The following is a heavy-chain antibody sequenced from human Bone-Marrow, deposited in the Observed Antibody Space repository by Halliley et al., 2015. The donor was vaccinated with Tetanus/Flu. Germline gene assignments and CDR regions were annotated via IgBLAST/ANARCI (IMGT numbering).Heavy chain of an antibody. CDR3: ARGRGKFNSSGYYYHFDS. V-gene: IGHV1-8*01. J-gene: IGHJ4*02. CDR1: GYTFASFD. D-gene: IGHD3-22*01. Sequence: QVQLVQSGAEVKEPGASVRVSCKASGYTFASFDINWVRQATGQGLEWMGWMNPNSGNAGDAEKFEGRLSMTRDTSINTAYMELRSLISDDTGVYYCARGRGKFNSSGYYYHFDSWGQGTLITVSS. CDR2: MNPNSGNA.